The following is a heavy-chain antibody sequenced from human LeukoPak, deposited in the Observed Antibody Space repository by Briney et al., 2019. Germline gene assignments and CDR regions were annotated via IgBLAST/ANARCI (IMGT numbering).Heavy chain of an antibody. D-gene: IGHD1-26*01. J-gene: IGHJ4*02. V-gene: IGHV1-24*01. CDR1: GYTFTSYY. CDR3: ATPLGKGAPAFDY. CDR2: FDPEDGET. Sequence: GASVKVSCKASGYTFTSYYMHWVRQAPGKGLEWMGGFDPEDGETIYAQKFQGRVTMTEDTSTDTAYMELSSLRSEDTAVYYCATPLGKGAPAFDYWGQGTLVTVSS.